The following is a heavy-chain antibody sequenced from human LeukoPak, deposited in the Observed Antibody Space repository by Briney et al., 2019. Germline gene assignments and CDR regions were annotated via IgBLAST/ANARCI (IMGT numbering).Heavy chain of an antibody. V-gene: IGHV1-2*02. Sequence: ASVKVSCKASGYTFTGYYMHWVRQAPGQGLEWMGWVNPNSGGTNYAQKFQGRVTMTRDTSISTAYMELSSLRSEDTAVYYCARTNWGYGSFPYYYYYYGMDVWGQGTTVTVSS. D-gene: IGHD7-27*01. J-gene: IGHJ6*02. CDR1: GYTFTGYY. CDR2: VNPNSGGT. CDR3: ARTNWGYGSFPYYYYYYGMDV.